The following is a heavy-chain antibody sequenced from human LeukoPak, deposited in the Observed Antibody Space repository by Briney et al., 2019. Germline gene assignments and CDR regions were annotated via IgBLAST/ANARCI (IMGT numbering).Heavy chain of an antibody. V-gene: IGHV1-8*03. CDR3: ARRAVDNSYYYYMDV. J-gene: IGHJ6*03. Sequence: ASVKVSCKASGYTFTSYDINWVRQVTGQGLEWMGWMNPKSGNTGYAQKFQGRVTITRNTSISTAYMEVRSLRYEDTAVYYCARRAVDNSYYYYMDVWGKGTTVIVSS. CDR1: GYTFTSYD. CDR2: MNPKSGNT. D-gene: IGHD6-19*01.